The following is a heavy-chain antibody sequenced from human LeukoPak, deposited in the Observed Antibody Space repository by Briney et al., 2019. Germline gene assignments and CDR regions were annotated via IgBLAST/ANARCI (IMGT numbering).Heavy chain of an antibody. CDR2: ISPASDFL. D-gene: IGHD6-13*01. V-gene: IGHV3-21*01. Sequence: GGSLRLSCAASGFTFIAYNMNWVRQAPGKGLEWVSSISPASDFLYFADSVKGRFTISRDNSENSVYLQMNDLRAEDTAVYYCVIGYGGSRWGQGTQVAVSS. J-gene: IGHJ1*01. CDR3: VIGYGGSR. CDR1: GFTFIAYN.